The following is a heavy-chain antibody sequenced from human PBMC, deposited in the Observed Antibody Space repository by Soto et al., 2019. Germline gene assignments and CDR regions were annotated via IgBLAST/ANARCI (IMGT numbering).Heavy chain of an antibody. CDR1: GFTLSSYA. D-gene: IGHD4-4*01. J-gene: IGHJ6*03. CDR2: ISGSGGST. V-gene: IGHV3-23*01. Sequence: LRLSCADSGFTLSSYAMSWVRQAPGKGLEWVSAISGSGGSTYYADSVKGRFTISRDNSKNTLYLQMNSLRAEDTAVYYCAKSGTTVHYYYYMDVWGKGTTVTVSS. CDR3: AKSGTTVHYYYYMDV.